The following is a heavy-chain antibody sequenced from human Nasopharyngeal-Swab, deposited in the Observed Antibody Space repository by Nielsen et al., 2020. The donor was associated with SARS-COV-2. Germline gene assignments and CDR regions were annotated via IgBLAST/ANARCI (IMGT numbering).Heavy chain of an antibody. CDR2: IYYSGST. Sequence: WIRQPPGKGLEWIGSIYYSGSTYYNPSLKSRVPISVDTSKNQFSLKLSSVTAADTAVYYCARPRGSGWYREAFDIWGQGAMVTVSS. V-gene: IGHV4-39*01. D-gene: IGHD6-19*01. J-gene: IGHJ3*02. CDR3: ARPRGSGWYREAFDI.